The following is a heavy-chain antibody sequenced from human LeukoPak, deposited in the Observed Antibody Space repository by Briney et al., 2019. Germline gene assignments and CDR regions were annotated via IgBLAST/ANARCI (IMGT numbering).Heavy chain of an antibody. V-gene: IGHV4-34*01. J-gene: IGHJ6*02. CDR1: GGSFSGYY. D-gene: IGHD1-14*01. CDR3: ARDRPDYGMDV. CDR2: INHSGST. Sequence: SETLSLTCAVYGGSFSGYYWSWIRQPPGKGLEWIGEINHSGSTNYNPSLKSRVTISVDTSKNQFSLKLSSVTAADTAVYYCARDRPDYGMDVWGQGTTVTVSS.